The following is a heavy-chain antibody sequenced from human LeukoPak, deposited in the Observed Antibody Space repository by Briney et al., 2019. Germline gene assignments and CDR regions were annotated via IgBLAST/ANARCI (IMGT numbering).Heavy chain of an antibody. CDR3: ARRYDFWSGYPTAFDY. CDR1: GYTFTGYY. CDR2: INPNTGGT. V-gene: IGHV1-2*02. Sequence: AASVKVSCKASGYTFTGYYMYWVRQAPGQGLEWMGFINPNTGGTIYAQKFQARVTMTRDTSISTAYMELRGLISDDTAVYYCARRYDFWSGYPTAFDYWGQGTLATVSS. D-gene: IGHD3-3*01. J-gene: IGHJ4*02.